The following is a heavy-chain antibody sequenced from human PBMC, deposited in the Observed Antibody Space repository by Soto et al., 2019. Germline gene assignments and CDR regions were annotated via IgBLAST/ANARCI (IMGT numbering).Heavy chain of an antibody. D-gene: IGHD3-10*01. Sequence: PSETLSLTCTVSGGSISSSSYYWGWIRQPPGKGLEWIGSIYYSGSTYYNPSLKSRVTISVDTSKNQFSLKLSSVTAADTAVYYCARQGEGLLWFGELLYRYWFDPWGQGTLVTVS. CDR2: IYYSGST. CDR1: GGSISSSSYY. CDR3: ARQGEGLLWFGELLYRYWFDP. V-gene: IGHV4-39*01. J-gene: IGHJ5*02.